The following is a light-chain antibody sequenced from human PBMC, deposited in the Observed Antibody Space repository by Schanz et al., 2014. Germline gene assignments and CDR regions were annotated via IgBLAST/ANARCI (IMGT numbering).Light chain of an antibody. CDR2: GNT. J-gene: IGLJ2*01. CDR1: SSNIGAGYD. CDR3: SSYAGSNNSVV. Sequence: QSVLTQPPSVSGAPGQRVTISCTGSSSNIGAGYDVHWYQQLPGTAPKLVIFGNTNRPSGVPDRFSGSKSGTSASLAIAGLQAEDEADYYCSSYAGSNNSVVFGGGTKLTVL. V-gene: IGLV1-40*01.